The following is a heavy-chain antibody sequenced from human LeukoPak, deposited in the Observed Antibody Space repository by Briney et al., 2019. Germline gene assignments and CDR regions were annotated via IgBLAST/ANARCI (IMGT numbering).Heavy chain of an antibody. CDR3: ARVPIYCGGVCYHY. Sequence: GASVKVSCKAFGYTFTGYYMHWVRQAPGQGLEWMGRINPNTGGTNYAQKFQGRVTMTRDTSISTAYMELSRMTSDDTAVYYCARVPIYCGGVCYHYWGQGTLVTVSS. V-gene: IGHV1-2*06. D-gene: IGHD2-21*02. J-gene: IGHJ4*02. CDR1: GYTFTGYY. CDR2: INPNTGGT.